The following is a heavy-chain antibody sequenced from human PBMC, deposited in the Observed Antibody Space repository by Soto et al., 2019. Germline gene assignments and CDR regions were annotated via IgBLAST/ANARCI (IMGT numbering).Heavy chain of an antibody. J-gene: IGHJ4*02. Sequence: QVQLVQSGAEVKKPGSSVKVSCKACGGTFSSYAISWVRQAPGQGLEWMGGIIPIFGTANYAQKFQGRVTITADESTSTAYMELSSLRSEDTAVYYCAGARIAARRLNTLFDYWGQGTLVTVSS. CDR2: IIPIFGTA. CDR1: GGTFSSYA. D-gene: IGHD6-6*01. CDR3: AGARIAARRLNTLFDY. V-gene: IGHV1-69*01.